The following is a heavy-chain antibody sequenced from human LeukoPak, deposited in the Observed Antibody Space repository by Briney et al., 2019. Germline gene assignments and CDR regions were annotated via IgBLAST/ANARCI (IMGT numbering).Heavy chain of an antibody. CDR3: AKDRTPRNLNYDFWSGDYLDV. J-gene: IGHJ6*03. CDR1: GFTFDDYA. CDR2: ISGDGGST. D-gene: IGHD3-3*01. Sequence: PGGSLRLSCAASGFTFDDYAMHWVRQAPGKGLEWVSLISGDGGSTCYADSVKGRFTISRDNSKNSLYLQMNSLRTEDTALYYCAKDRTPRNLNYDFWSGDYLDVWGKGTTVTVSS. V-gene: IGHV3-43*02.